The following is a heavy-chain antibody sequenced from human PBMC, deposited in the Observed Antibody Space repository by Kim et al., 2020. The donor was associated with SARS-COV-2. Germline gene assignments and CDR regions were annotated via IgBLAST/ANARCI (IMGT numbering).Heavy chain of an antibody. J-gene: IGHJ4*02. CDR1: GFTFSSYS. CDR2: ISSSSSTI. CDR3: ARDLQLYGSGSPPGY. V-gene: IGHV3-48*04. D-gene: IGHD3-10*01. Sequence: GGSLRLSCAASGFTFSSYSMNWVRQAPGKGLEWVSYISSSSSTIYYADSVKGRFTISRDNAKNSLYLQMNSLRAEDTAVYYCARDLQLYGSGSPPGYWGQGTLVTVSS.